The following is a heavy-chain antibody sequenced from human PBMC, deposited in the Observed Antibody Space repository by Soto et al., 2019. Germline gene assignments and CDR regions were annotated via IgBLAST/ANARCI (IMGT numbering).Heavy chain of an antibody. CDR2: IIPIFGTA. J-gene: IGHJ3*02. Sequence: ASVKVSCKASGGTFSSYAISWVRQAPGQGLEWMGGIIPIFGTANYAQKFQGRVTITADESTSTAYMELSSLRSEDTAVYYCARANLNFGAFDIWGQGTMVTVSS. D-gene: IGHD3-3*01. CDR3: ARANLNFGAFDI. CDR1: GGTFSSYA. V-gene: IGHV1-69*13.